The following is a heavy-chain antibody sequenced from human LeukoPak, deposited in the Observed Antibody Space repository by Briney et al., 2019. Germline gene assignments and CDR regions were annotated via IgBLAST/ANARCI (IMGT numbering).Heavy chain of an antibody. CDR1: GFTFSTYW. Sequence: GGSLRLSCSASGFTFSTYWMSWVRQAPGKGLERVANMKRDGSEIYYVDSVKGRFTISRDNAKNSLYLQMDSLRAEDTAVYYCASDSDDYGDYWGQGTLVTVSS. CDR3: ASDSDDYGDY. V-gene: IGHV3-7*01. J-gene: IGHJ4*02. D-gene: IGHD4/OR15-4a*01. CDR2: MKRDGSEI.